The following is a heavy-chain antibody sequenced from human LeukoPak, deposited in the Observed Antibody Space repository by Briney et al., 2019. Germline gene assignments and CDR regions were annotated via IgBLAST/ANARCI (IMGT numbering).Heavy chain of an antibody. V-gene: IGHV3-23*01. CDR3: AKRLTGYYYIDY. J-gene: IGHJ4*02. CDR1: GFTFSSYA. Sequence: QAGGSLRLSCVVSGFTFSSYAMRWVRQAPGKGLEWVSAISGSGAITYYADSVKGRFTISRDNSKNTLYLQMNSLRAEDTAFYYCAKRLTGYYYIDYWGQGTLVTVSS. CDR2: ISGSGAIT. D-gene: IGHD3-9*01.